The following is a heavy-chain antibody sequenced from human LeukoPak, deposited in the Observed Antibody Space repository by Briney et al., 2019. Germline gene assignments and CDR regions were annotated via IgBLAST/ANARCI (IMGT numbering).Heavy chain of an antibody. CDR1: GFIFSSYG. J-gene: IGHJ4*02. CDR3: ARDRGNGWFPWLGGDY. D-gene: IGHD6-19*01. CDR2: IWYDGSNK. Sequence: QPGRSLRLSCAASGFIFSSYGMFWVRQAPGKGLDWVAVIWYDGSNKYYADSVKGRFTISRDNSKNTLYLQMNSLRAEDTAVYYCARDRGNGWFPWLGGDYWGQGTLVSVS. V-gene: IGHV3-33*01.